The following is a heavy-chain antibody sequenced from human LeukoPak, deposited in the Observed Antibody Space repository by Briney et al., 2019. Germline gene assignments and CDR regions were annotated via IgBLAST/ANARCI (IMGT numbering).Heavy chain of an antibody. D-gene: IGHD2-8*01. CDR3: ARDNGNKYYFDY. V-gene: IGHV3-11*05. Sequence: GGSLRLSCPASGFMFSAYFMSWIRQAPGKELEWISYISSNSKYTKYADSVKGRFTISRDNAKKSLYLQMNSLRAEDTAVYYCARDNGNKYYFDYWGQGALVTVSS. CDR2: ISSNSKYT. CDR1: GFMFSAYF. J-gene: IGHJ4*02.